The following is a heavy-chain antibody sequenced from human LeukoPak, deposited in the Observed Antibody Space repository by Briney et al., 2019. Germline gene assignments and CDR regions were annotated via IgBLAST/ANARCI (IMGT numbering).Heavy chain of an antibody. CDR3: AGGNPSGRPGIGFDY. CDR2: VHYSETS. Sequence: PSGTLSLTCTVSSGSSSSYYWSWIRQPPGKGLEWIGHVHYSETSRYNPSLESRVSITVDTSKNHFSLRLSSVTAADTAVYYCAGGNPSGRPGIGFDYWGQGALVTVSS. CDR1: SGSSSSYY. D-gene: IGHD1-26*01. J-gene: IGHJ4*02. V-gene: IGHV4-59*01.